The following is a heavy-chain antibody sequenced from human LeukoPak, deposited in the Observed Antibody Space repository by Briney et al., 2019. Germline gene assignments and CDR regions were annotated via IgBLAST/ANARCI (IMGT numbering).Heavy chain of an antibody. V-gene: IGHV1-2*02. CDR2: INPNSGGT. CDR1: GYTFTGYY. Sequence: GASVKVSCKASGYTFTGYYMHWVRQAPGQGLEWMGWINPNSGGTNYAQKFQGRVTMTRDTSISTAYMELSRLRSDDTAVYYCASISGSSPIDYFDYWGQGTLVTVSS. J-gene: IGHJ4*02. CDR3: ASISGSSPIDYFDY. D-gene: IGHD1-26*01.